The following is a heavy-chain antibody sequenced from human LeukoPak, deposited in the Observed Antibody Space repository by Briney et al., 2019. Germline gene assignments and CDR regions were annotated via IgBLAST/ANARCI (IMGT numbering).Heavy chain of an antibody. V-gene: IGHV3-23*01. Sequence: GGSLRLSCAASGFTFSSYAMSWVRQAPWKGLEWVSAISGSSSTTFYADSVKGRFTIFRDNSMDTLFLQMNSLRAEDTALYYCAKGMEWVVVPAALDVWGQGTTVTVSS. CDR1: GFTFSSYA. CDR3: AKGMEWVVVPAALDV. D-gene: IGHD2-2*01. CDR2: ISGSSSTT. J-gene: IGHJ6*02.